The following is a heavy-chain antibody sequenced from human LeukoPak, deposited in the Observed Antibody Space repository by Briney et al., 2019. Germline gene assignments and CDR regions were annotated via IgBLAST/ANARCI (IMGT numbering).Heavy chain of an antibody. CDR3: ARDRHPSGRYLAVPDAFDI. CDR2: VSAYNGNT. V-gene: IGHV1-18*01. Sequence: ASVKVSCKASGYTFTTYGTSWVRQAPGQGLEWMGWVSAYNGNTNYAQKLQGRVTMTTDTSANTAYMELGSLRSDDTAVYYCARDRHPSGRYLAVPDAFDIWGQGALVTVS. CDR1: GYTFTTYG. J-gene: IGHJ3*02. D-gene: IGHD6-19*01.